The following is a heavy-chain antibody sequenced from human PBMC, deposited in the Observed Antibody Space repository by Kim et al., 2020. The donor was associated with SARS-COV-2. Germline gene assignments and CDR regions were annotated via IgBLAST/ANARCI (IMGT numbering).Heavy chain of an antibody. J-gene: IGHJ5*01. CDR3: ATKGSSVIGWFDS. V-gene: IGHV3-23*01. Sequence: GGSLRLSCAGSGFTFSTYAMTWVRQAPGKGLEWVAGIIDSGGSTYYADSVRGRFTISRDNSKNTLYLQMNSLTAGDTAIYYCATKGSSVIGWFDSWGQGTLVTVSA. CDR2: IIDSGGST. CDR1: GFTFSTYA. D-gene: IGHD2-21*01.